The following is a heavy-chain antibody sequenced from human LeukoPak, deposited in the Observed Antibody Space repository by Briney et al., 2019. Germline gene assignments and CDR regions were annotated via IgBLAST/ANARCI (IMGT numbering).Heavy chain of an antibody. CDR3: ASIAVAGTVGMDV. CDR2: IYHSGST. CDR1: GGSISSGGYS. V-gene: IGHV4-30-2*01. J-gene: IGHJ6*02. Sequence: SETLSLTCAVSGGSISSGGYSWSWIRQPPGKGLEWIGYIYHSGSTYYNPSLKSRVTISVDRSKNQFSLKLSSVTAADTAVYYCASIAVAGTVGMDVWGQGTTVTVSS. D-gene: IGHD6-19*01.